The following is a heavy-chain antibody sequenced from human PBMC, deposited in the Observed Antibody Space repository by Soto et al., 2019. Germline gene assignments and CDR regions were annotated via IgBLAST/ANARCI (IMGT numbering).Heavy chain of an antibody. CDR1: GFTFSSYA. CDR2: ISGSGGST. CDR3: AKDRSLSEIYYDSSGDLRVWYFDY. Sequence: GGSLRLSCAASGFTFSSYAMSWVRQAPGKGLEWVSAISGSGGSTYYADSVKGRFTISRDNSKNTLYLQMNSLRAEDTALYYCAKDRSLSEIYYDSSGDLRVWYFDYWGQGTLVTVSS. V-gene: IGHV3-23*01. D-gene: IGHD3-22*01. J-gene: IGHJ4*02.